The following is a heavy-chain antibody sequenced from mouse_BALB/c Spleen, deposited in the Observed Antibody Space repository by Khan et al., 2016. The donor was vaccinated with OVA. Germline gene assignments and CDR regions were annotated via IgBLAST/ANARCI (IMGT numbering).Heavy chain of an antibody. Sequence: VQLQQSGPELVRPGASVKISCKASGYSFTGYFMNWVMQSHGKSLEWIGRINPHIGETFYNQRFKDKATLTVDASSSTAHLELRSLASEDSAVDYCTRIYRSDFDYWGQGTTLTVSS. D-gene: IGHD1-1*01. J-gene: IGHJ2*01. CDR3: TRIYRSDFDY. CDR1: GYSFTGYF. V-gene: IGHV1-20*02. CDR2: INPHIGET.